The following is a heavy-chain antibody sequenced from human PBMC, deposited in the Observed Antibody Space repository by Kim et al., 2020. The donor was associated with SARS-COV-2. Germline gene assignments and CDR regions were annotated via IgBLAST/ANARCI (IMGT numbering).Heavy chain of an antibody. CDR3: ARVKVYGRGVVKYLDDY. Sequence: VKSRITINPDTSKNQFSLQLNSVTPEDTAVYYCARVKVYGRGVVKYLDDYWGQGTLVTVSS. V-gene: IGHV6-1*01. J-gene: IGHJ4*02. D-gene: IGHD3-3*01.